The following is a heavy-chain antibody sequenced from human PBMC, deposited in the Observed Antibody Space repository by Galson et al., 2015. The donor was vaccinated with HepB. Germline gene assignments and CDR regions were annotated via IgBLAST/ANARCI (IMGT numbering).Heavy chain of an antibody. CDR3: AIDQRDYDFWSGYYSAKEVHFYYYGMDV. Sequence: WVSSISSSSSYIYYADSVKGRFTISRDDAKNSLYLQMNSLRAEDTAVYYCAIDQRDYDFWSGYYSAKEVHFYYYGMDVWGQGTTVTVSS. J-gene: IGHJ6*02. D-gene: IGHD3-3*01. CDR2: ISSSSSYI. V-gene: IGHV3-21*01.